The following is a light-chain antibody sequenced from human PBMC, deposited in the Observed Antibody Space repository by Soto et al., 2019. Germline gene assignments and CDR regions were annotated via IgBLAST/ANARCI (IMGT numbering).Light chain of an antibody. CDR1: QTIAMY. Sequence: DIQMTQSPSSLSASVGDRVTITCRASQTIAMYVNWFQQKPGKAPKPLIYTTSSLQSGVPPRFSGSGSETDFTLTISRLQSEDFATYYCQQYYSYPWTFGQGTKVDIK. J-gene: IGKJ1*01. CDR3: QQYYSYPWT. CDR2: TTS. V-gene: IGKV1-39*01.